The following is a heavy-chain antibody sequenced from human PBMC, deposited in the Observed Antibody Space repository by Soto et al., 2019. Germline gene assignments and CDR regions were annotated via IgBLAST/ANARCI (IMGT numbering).Heavy chain of an antibody. V-gene: IGHV1-8*01. J-gene: IGHJ6*04. D-gene: IGHD3-9*01. Sequence: SWDVDWAFQEKRKGLEWMGWMNPNSGNTGYAQKFQGRVTMTRNTSISTAYMELSSLRSEDTAVYYCARGQTSYYDILTGDPPYYYNYALAVRGNGTTVPVSS. CDR2: MNPNSGNT. CDR1: SWD. CDR3: ARGQTSYYDILTGDPPYYYNYALAV.